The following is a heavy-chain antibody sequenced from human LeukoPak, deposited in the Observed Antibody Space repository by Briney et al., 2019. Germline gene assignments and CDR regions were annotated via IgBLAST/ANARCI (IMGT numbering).Heavy chain of an antibody. CDR3: ASNIVVVPAAIGGYSSSWWLFDY. CDR2: ISAYNGNT. CDR1: GYTFTSYG. Sequence: ASVTVSCKASGYTFTSYGISWVRQAPGQGLEWMGWISAYNGNTNYAQELQGRVTMTTDTSTSTAYMELRSLRSDDTAVYYCASNIVVVPAAIGGYSSSWWLFDYWGQGTLVTVSS. D-gene: IGHD2-2*01. J-gene: IGHJ4*02. V-gene: IGHV1-18*01.